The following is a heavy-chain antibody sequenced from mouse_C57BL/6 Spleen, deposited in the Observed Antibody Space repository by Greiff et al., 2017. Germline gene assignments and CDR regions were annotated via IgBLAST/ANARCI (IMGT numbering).Heavy chain of an antibody. CDR1: GFTFSDYY. CDR3: ARLYGNYGAMDY. Sequence: EVQLVESEGGLVQPGSSMKLSCTASGFTFSDYYMAWVRQVPEKGLEWVANINYDGSSTYYLDSLKSRFIISRDNAKNILYLQMSSLKSEDTATYYCARLYGNYGAMDYWGQGTSVTVSS. J-gene: IGHJ4*01. CDR2: INYDGSST. V-gene: IGHV5-16*01. D-gene: IGHD2-10*02.